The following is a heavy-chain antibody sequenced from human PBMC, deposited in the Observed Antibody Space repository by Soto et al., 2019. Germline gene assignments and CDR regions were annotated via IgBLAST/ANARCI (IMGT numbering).Heavy chain of an antibody. CDR3: ARGVGFGYYYYHMDL. Sequence: SETLSLTCAVSGYSISSGYYWGWIRQAPGKGLEWIGYIYYSGSADYNPSLGSRVTISIDTSKNQFSLKLTSVTAADTAVYYCARGVGFGYYYYHMDLWGQGTTVTVSS. D-gene: IGHD3-10*01. CDR1: GYSISSGYY. J-gene: IGHJ6*02. CDR2: IYYSGSA. V-gene: IGHV4-38-2*01.